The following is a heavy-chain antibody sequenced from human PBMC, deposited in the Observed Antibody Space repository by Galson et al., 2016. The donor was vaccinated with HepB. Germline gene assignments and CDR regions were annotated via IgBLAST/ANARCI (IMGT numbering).Heavy chain of an antibody. CDR2: ISGSGVYT. CDR1: GFTFNSYG. CDR3: AKNRYDYGPLDY. D-gene: IGHD4/OR15-4a*01. Sequence: SLRLSCAASGFTFNSYGMSWVRQAPGKGLEWVSSISGSGVYTNYVDSVKGRFTISRDNSKTTVHLQMDSLRAEDTAVYYCAKNRYDYGPLDYWGQGTLVTVSS. V-gene: IGHV3-23*01. J-gene: IGHJ4*02.